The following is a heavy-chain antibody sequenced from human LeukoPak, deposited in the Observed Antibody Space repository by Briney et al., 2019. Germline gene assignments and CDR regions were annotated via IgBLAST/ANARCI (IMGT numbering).Heavy chain of an antibody. Sequence: GGSLRLSCAASGFTFSSYAMHWVRQAPGKGLEWVAVISYDGSNKYYADSVKGRFTISRDNSKNTLYLQMNSLRAEDTAVYYCVYYDFWSGHNAFDIWGQGTMVTVSS. CDR2: ISYDGSNK. D-gene: IGHD3-3*01. V-gene: IGHV3-30-3*01. J-gene: IGHJ3*02. CDR1: GFTFSSYA. CDR3: VYYDFWSGHNAFDI.